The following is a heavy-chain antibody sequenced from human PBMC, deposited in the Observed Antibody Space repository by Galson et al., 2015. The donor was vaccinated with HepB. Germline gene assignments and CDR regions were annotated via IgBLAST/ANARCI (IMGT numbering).Heavy chain of an antibody. J-gene: IGHJ4*02. CDR2: ISYDGSNK. CDR3: AKDGAGVRYSYFDY. D-gene: IGHD1-1*01. Sequence: SLRLSCAASGFTFSSYGMHWVRQAPGKGLEWVAVISYDGSNKYYADSVKGRFTISRDNSKNTLYLQMNSLRAEDTAVYYCAKDGAGVRYSYFDYWGQGTLVTVSS. V-gene: IGHV3-30*18. CDR1: GFTFSSYG.